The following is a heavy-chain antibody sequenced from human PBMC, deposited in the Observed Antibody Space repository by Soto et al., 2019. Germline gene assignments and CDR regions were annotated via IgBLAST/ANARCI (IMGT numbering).Heavy chain of an antibody. Sequence: QVQLVQSGAEVKKPGSSVKVSCKASGDTFSSSTLSWVRQGPGQGLEWMGRIIPIVGIAKYAQKFQGRITINADKATYTVDTERSSRKSEDTAVYYCARVGYSDSWTLDSWGQGTLVIASS. CDR2: IIPIVGIA. D-gene: IGHD6-13*01. CDR3: ARVGYSDSWTLDS. V-gene: IGHV1-69*02. J-gene: IGHJ4*02. CDR1: GDTFSSST.